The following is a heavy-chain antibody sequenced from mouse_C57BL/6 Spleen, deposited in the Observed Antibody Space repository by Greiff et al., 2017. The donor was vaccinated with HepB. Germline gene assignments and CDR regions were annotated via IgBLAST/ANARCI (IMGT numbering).Heavy chain of an antibody. J-gene: IGHJ1*03. CDR3: ARGINYYGSWYFDV. CDR1: GYSITSGYY. CDR2: ISYDGSN. Sequence: EVQLQQSGPGLVKPSQSLSLTCSVTGYSITSGYYWNWIRQFPGNKLEWMGYISYDGSNNYNPSLKNRISITRDTSKNQFFLKLNSVTTEDTATYYCARGINYYGSWYFDVWGTGTTVTVSS. V-gene: IGHV3-6*01. D-gene: IGHD1-1*01.